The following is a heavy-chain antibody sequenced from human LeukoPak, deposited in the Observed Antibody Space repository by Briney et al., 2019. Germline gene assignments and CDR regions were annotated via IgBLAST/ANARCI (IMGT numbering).Heavy chain of an antibody. Sequence: SETLSLTCTVSGGSIRSYYWSWIWQPPGKGLEWIGYIHYSGSTYYNPSLKSRVTISVDTSKNQFSLKLSSVTAADTAVYYCARAGAGNRSFDYWGQGTLVTVSS. D-gene: IGHD1-1*01. CDR3: ARAGAGNRSFDY. CDR1: GGSIRSYY. V-gene: IGHV4-59*12. J-gene: IGHJ4*02. CDR2: IHYSGST.